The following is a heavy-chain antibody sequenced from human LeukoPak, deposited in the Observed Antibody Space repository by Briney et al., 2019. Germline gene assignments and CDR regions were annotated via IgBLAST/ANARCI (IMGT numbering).Heavy chain of an antibody. V-gene: IGHV3-23*01. J-gene: IGHJ6*04. CDR1: GFTFSSYA. D-gene: IGHD1-1*01. CDR3: AKDDDYYYYYCMDG. Sequence: GGSLRLSCAASGFTFSSYAVSWVRQAPGKGLEWVSAISGSGGSTYYADSVEGRFTISRDNSKNTLYLQMNSLSAEDTAVYYCAKDDDYYYYYCMDGGGEATTVTVSS. CDR2: ISGSGGST.